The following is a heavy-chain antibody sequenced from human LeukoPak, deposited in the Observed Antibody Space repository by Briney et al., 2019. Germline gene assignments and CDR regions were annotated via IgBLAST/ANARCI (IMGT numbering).Heavy chain of an antibody. V-gene: IGHV3-23*01. J-gene: IGHJ6*02. Sequence: GGSLRLSCAASGFTSSSYAMSWVRQAPGKGLEWVSAISGSGGSTYYADSVKGRFTISRDNSKNTLYLQMNSLRVDDTAVYYCARESDYFYALDVWGQGTTVTVSS. CDR2: ISGSGGST. CDR1: GFTSSSYA. CDR3: ARESDYFYALDV.